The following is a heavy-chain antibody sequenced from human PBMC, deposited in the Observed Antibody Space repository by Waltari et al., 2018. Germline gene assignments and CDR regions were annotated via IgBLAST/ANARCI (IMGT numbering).Heavy chain of an antibody. CDR3: ATTLRYFAWLHFDY. Sequence: QVQLVQSGAEVKKPGASVKVSCKVSGHTLTELSLHWVRQAPGKGLEWMGGFDPEDGETIYAQKFQGRVTMTEDTSTDTAYMELSSLRSEDTAVYYCATTLRYFAWLHFDYWGQGTLVTVSS. D-gene: IGHD3-9*01. CDR1: GHTLTELS. J-gene: IGHJ4*02. CDR2: FDPEDGET. V-gene: IGHV1-24*01.